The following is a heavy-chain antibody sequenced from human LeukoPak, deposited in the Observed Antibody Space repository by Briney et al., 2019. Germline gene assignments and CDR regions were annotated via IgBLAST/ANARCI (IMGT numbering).Heavy chain of an antibody. V-gene: IGHV4-30-4*01. J-gene: IGHJ5*02. CDR1: GGSISSGDYY. Sequence: SETLSLTCTVSGGSISSGDYYWSWIRQSPGKGLEWIGYTYYSGSTYYNPSLKSRVTISVDTSKNQFSLKLSSVTAADTAVYYCARPYYYDSRIDPWGQGTLVIVSS. CDR2: TYYSGST. CDR3: ARPYYYDSRIDP. D-gene: IGHD3-22*01.